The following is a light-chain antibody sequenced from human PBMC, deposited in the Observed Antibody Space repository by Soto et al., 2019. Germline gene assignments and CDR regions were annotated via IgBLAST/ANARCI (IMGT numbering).Light chain of an antibody. V-gene: IGLV2-14*03. CDR1: SSDGSDYTY. CDR3: SSYTSTNTVV. J-gene: IGLJ2*01. Sequence: QSALTQPASVSGSPGQSITISCTGASSDGSDYTYVSWYQQHPGKAPKLMIYDVSYRPSGVSNRFSGSKSGNTASLTISGLQAEDEAYYYCSSYTSTNTVVFGGGTKLTVL. CDR2: DVS.